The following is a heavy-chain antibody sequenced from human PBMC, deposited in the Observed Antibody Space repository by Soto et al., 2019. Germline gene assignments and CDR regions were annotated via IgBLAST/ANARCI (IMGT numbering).Heavy chain of an antibody. Sequence: LRLSCAASGFSFGSYALSWVRQAPGKGLEWVSTISGSDGKTFYADSVKGRFSTSRDTSQSTLYLQMNSLRADDTAMYYCARWSYLDYWGQGTRVTVSS. CDR2: ISGSDGKT. CDR3: ARWSYLDY. D-gene: IGHD3-3*01. V-gene: IGHV3-23*01. CDR1: GFSFGSYA. J-gene: IGHJ4*02.